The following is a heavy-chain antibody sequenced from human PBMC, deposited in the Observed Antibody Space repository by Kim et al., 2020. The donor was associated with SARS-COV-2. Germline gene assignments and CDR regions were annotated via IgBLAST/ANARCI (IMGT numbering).Heavy chain of an antibody. Sequence: ADSVTGQFTITRDNSKNTLYLQMNSLRAEDTAVYDCARDVSGYSYGSFDYWGQGTLVTVSS. D-gene: IGHD5-18*01. J-gene: IGHJ4*02. V-gene: IGHV3-33*01. CDR3: ARDVSGYSYGSFDY.